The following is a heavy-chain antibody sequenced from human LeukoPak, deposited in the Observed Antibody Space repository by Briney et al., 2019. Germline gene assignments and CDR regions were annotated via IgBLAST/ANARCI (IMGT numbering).Heavy chain of an antibody. Sequence: GSLRLSCAASGFSFNSYWMTWVRQAPGGGLEWVANINPDGSEKYYVDSVEGRFTISRDNARKSLFLQMNSLRADDAAVYYCARDLQSSSWASLFDYWGQGALVTVSS. CDR3: ARDLQSSSWASLFDY. J-gene: IGHJ4*02. D-gene: IGHD6-13*01. CDR1: GFSFNSYW. V-gene: IGHV3-7*01. CDR2: INPDGSEK.